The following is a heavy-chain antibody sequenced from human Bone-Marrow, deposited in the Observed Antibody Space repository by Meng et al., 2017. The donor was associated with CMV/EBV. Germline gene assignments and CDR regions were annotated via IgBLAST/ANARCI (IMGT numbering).Heavy chain of an antibody. Sequence: GESLKISCAASGITFSSYSMNWVRQAPGKGLEWVSYISSSSTIYYADSVKGRFTISRDNAKNSLYLEMNSLRAEDTAVYYCARDGPVVPGPYYYYGMDVWGQGTTVTVSS. CDR3: ARDGPVVPGPYYYYGMDV. V-gene: IGHV3-48*04. D-gene: IGHD4-23*01. CDR1: GITFSSYS. J-gene: IGHJ6*02. CDR2: ISSSSTI.